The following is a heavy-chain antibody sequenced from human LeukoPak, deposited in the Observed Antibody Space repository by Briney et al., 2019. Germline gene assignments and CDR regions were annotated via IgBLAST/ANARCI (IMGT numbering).Heavy chain of an antibody. D-gene: IGHD1-26*01. CDR2: INPNSGGT. J-gene: IGHJ4*02. V-gene: IGHV1-2*02. Sequence: GESLKISCKGSGYTFTSYDINWVRQATGQGLEWMGWINPNSGGTNYAQKFQGRVTMTRDTSISTAYMELSRLRSDDTAVYYCARAQWELWDYFDYWGQGTLVTVSS. CDR3: ARAQWELWDYFDY. CDR1: GYTFTSYD.